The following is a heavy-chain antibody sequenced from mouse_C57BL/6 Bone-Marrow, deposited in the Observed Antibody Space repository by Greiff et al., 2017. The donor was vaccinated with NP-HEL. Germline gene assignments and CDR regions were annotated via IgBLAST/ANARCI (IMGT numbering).Heavy chain of an antibody. J-gene: IGHJ2*01. V-gene: IGHV2-2*01. Sequence: QVQLQQSGPGLVQPSPSLSLPCPVSGFSLTCYCVHWVRQSPGKGLEWLGVIWSGGSTDSNAAFISRLSISKDNSKSQVFFKMNSLQADDTAIYYCARRRTLDYWGQGTTLTVSS. CDR3: ARRRTLDY. CDR1: GFSLTCYC. CDR2: IWSGGST.